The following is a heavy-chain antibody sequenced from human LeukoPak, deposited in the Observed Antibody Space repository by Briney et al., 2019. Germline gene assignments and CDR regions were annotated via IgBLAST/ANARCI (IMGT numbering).Heavy chain of an antibody. CDR1: GGTFSSYA. CDR3: AREDYNILTGYSIQGDFDY. J-gene: IGHJ4*02. V-gene: IGHV1-69*04. CDR2: IIPILGIA. Sequence: SVKVSCKASGGTFSSYAISWVRQAPGQGLEWMGRIIPILGIANYAQKFQGRVTITADKSTSTAYMELSSLRSEDTAVYYCAREDYNILTGYSIQGDFDYWGQGTLVTVSS. D-gene: IGHD3-9*01.